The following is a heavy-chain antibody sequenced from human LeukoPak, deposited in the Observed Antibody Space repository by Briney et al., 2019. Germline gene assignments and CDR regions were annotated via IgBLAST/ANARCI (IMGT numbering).Heavy chain of an antibody. J-gene: IGHJ6*02. CDR3: ARHEPYRVPVAGTYYSYPMDV. Sequence: PSETLSLICSVSGGSISSYYWSWIRQPPGKGLEWIAYIHYSGSTNYNPYLKSRLTISVDTSKNQFSLKLTSVTAADTAVYYCARHEPYRVPVAGTYYSYPMDVWGQGTTVTVSS. CDR2: IHYSGST. CDR1: GGSISSYY. V-gene: IGHV4-59*08. D-gene: IGHD6-19*01.